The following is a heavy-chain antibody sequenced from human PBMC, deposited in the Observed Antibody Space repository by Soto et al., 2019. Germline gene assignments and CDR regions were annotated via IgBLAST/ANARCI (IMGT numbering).Heavy chain of an antibody. CDR2: IYYSGST. Sequence: SETLSLTCTVSGGSISSSIYYGGWIRRPPGKGLEWIGFIYYSGSTNYNPSLKSRVTISVDTSKNQFSLKLSSVTAADTAVYYCARVRPSVAAYYYYYGMDVWGQGTTVTVSS. V-gene: IGHV4-61*05. D-gene: IGHD6-19*01. J-gene: IGHJ6*02. CDR3: ARVRPSVAAYYYYYGMDV. CDR1: GGSISSSIYY.